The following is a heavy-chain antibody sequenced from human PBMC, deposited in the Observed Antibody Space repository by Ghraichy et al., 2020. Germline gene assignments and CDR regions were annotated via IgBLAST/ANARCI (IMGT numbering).Heavy chain of an antibody. D-gene: IGHD1-26*01. V-gene: IGHV6-1*01. CDR3: ARGAAVGAHDY. CDR2: TYFRSKWYY. Sequence: SQTLSLTCAISGDSVSSTTVSWNWIRQSPSRGLEWLGRTYFRSKWYYDYALSVTSRISINPDTSKNQLSLQLNSVSPEDTAVYYCARGAAVGAHDYWGQGSLVTVSS. CDR1: GDSVSSTTVS. J-gene: IGHJ4*02.